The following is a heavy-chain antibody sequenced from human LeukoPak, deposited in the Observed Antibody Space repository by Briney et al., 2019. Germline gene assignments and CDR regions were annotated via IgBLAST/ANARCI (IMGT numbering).Heavy chain of an antibody. CDR3: ARGGVRKGYYDY. CDR2: IGSSSSST. V-gene: IGHV3-48*04. D-gene: IGHD1-14*01. J-gene: IGHJ4*02. CDR1: GFTFSSYT. Sequence: PGGSLRLSCAASGFTFSSYTMNWVCQAPGRGLEWVSYIGSSSSSTYYADSVVGRFTISRDNAKNSLYLQMNSLRTEDTAIYYCARGGVRKGYYDYWGQGTLVTVSS.